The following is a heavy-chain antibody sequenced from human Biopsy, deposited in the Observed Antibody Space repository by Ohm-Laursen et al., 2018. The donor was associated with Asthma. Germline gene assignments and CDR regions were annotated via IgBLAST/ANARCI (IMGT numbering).Heavy chain of an antibody. CDR1: GGSINIGDYY. J-gene: IGHJ5*02. V-gene: IGHV4-31*03. CDR2: IYYSGST. CDR3: ARTTYGDDGFDP. Sequence: TLSLTCTVSGGSINIGDYYWSWIRQHPVTGLEWIGYIYYSGSTYYNPSLKSRVSISLDTSKNQFSLSLTPVTAADTAVYYCARTTYGDDGFDPWGQGTLVTVSS. D-gene: IGHD4-17*01.